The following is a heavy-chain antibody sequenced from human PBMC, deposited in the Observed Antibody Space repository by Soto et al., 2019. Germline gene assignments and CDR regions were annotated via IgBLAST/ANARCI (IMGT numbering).Heavy chain of an antibody. V-gene: IGHV4-59*08. J-gene: IGHJ4*02. D-gene: IGHD2-15*01. CDR2: IYYSGST. CDR3: ARFAVVVAATFDY. CDR1: GGSISSYY. Sequence: SETLSLTCTVSGGSISSYYWSWIRQPPGKGLEWIGYIYYSGSTNYNPSLKSRVTISVDTSKNQFSLKLSSVTATDTAVYYCARFAVVVAATFDYWGQGTLVTVSS.